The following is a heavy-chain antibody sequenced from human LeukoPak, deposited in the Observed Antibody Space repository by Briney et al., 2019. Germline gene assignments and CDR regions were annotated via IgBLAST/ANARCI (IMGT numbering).Heavy chain of an antibody. CDR1: GYTFTSYD. J-gene: IGHJ4*02. V-gene: IGHV1-8*01. CDR3: ARTPTRYYDFWSGYSNSQYYFDY. CDR2: MNPNSGNT. Sequence: ASVKVSCKASGYTFTSYDINWVRQATGQGLEWMGWMNPNSGNTGYAQKFQGRVTMTRNTSISTAYMELSSLRSEDTAVYYCARTPTRYYDFWSGYSNSQYYFDYWGQGTLVTVSS. D-gene: IGHD3-3*01.